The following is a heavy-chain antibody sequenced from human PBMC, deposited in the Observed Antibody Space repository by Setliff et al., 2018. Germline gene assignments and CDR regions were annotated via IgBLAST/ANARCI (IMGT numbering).Heavy chain of an antibody. V-gene: IGHV4-39*01. D-gene: IGHD3-10*01. Sequence: SETLSLTCRVSGDSISSGNYYWGLIRQPPGKGLEWVATIYYSGSTYSNPSLKSRLIISVDAPGNQFSVKLSSVTAADTAVYYCARHKSNGSGSYPSLYMDVWGKGIMVTVSS. J-gene: IGHJ6*03. CDR3: ARHKSNGSGSYPSLYMDV. CDR2: IYYSGST. CDR1: GDSISSGNYY.